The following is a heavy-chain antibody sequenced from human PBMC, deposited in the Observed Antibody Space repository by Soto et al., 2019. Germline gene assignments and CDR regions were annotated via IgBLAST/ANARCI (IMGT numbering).Heavy chain of an antibody. J-gene: IGHJ4*02. CDR2: INAGNGNT. CDR1: GYSFSGYV. Sequence: GASVKVSCKASGYSFSGYVIQWVRQAPGHRLEWMGWINAGNGNTEYSQKFQGRVTLTRDTPANTVYMELSSLRSEDTAIFYCARDMNSASGTYDSWGQGTLVTVSS. V-gene: IGHV1-3*01. D-gene: IGHD3-10*01. CDR3: ARDMNSASGTYDS.